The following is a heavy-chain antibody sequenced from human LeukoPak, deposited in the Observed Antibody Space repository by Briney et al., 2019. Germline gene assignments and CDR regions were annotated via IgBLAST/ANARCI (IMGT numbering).Heavy chain of an antibody. V-gene: IGHV3-9*03. J-gene: IGHJ4*02. Sequence: GGSLRLPCAASGFTFDDYAMHWVRQAPGKGLEWVSGISWNSGSIGYADSVKGRFTISRDNAKNSLYLQMNSLRAEDMALYYCAKAYGSAAQYYFDYWGQGTLVTVSS. CDR2: ISWNSGSI. D-gene: IGHD3-10*01. CDR3: AKAYGSAAQYYFDY. CDR1: GFTFDDYA.